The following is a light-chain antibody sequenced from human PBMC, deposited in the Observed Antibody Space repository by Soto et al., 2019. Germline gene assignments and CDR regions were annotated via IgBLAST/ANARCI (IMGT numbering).Light chain of an antibody. CDR3: PQSSNWPLS. J-gene: IGKJ4*01. Sequence: EILLSQSPASVSLSPGDRDTLSCKASQTLTHQLAWYQHKPGQAPRLLIYVISNRVTGIPAGFSGSGSETVFNPTISSLEPEDFAVYYCPQSSNWPLSFGGGNKLEIK. CDR1: QTLTHQ. V-gene: IGKV3-11*01. CDR2: VIS.